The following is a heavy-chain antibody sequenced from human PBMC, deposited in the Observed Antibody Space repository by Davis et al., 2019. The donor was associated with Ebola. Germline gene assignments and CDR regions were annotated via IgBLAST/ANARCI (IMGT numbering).Heavy chain of an antibody. Sequence: SETLSLTCTVSGGSISSYYWSWIRQPPGKGLEWIGEINHSGGTNYNPSLKRRVTISVDTSKNQFSLKVSSVTAADTAVYYGARLTYYGSGTQLEPYYYYGMDVWGQGTTVTVSS. V-gene: IGHV4-34*01. CDR3: ARLTYYGSGTQLEPYYYYGMDV. J-gene: IGHJ6*02. CDR1: GGSISSYY. D-gene: IGHD3-10*01. CDR2: INHSGGT.